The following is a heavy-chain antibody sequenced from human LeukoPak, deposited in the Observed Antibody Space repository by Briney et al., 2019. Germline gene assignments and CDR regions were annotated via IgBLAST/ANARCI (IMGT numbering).Heavy chain of an antibody. CDR3: ARVLHAPYLIDS. J-gene: IGHJ4*02. Sequence: SETLSLTCTVSDSSITSTYYWAWFRQPPGKGLEWIATVFRLQTVRTFNNPSLGSRVTMSLDPSHNQFSLNLTSVTAADTAHYFCARVLHAPYLIDSWGQGTLVTVSS. D-gene: IGHD2-8*01. CDR2: VFRLQTVRT. V-gene: IGHV4-38-2*02. CDR1: DSSITSTYY.